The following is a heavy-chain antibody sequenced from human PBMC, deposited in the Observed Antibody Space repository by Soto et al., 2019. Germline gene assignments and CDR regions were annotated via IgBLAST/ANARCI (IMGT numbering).Heavy chain of an antibody. D-gene: IGHD2-8*01. CDR1: GYTFTSYA. CDR2: INPNSGGT. J-gene: IGHJ5*02. CDR3: AREGTVLMVYAVYKRNWFDP. V-gene: IGHV1-2*02. Sequence: ASVKVSCKASGYTFTSYAMHWVRQAPGQRLEWMGWINPNSGGTNYAQKFQGRVTMTRDTSISTAYMELSRLRSDDTAVYYCAREGTVLMVYAVYKRNWFDPWGQGTLVTVSS.